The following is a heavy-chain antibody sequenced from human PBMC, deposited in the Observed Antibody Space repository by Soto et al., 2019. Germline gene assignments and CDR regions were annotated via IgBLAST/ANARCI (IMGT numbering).Heavy chain of an antibody. V-gene: IGHV3-11*06. D-gene: IGHD3-22*01. Sequence: GSLRLSCAASGFTFSDYYMSWIRQAPGKGLEWVSYISSSSSYTNYADSVKGRFTISRDNAKNSLYLQMNSLRAEDTAVYYCARVGLRSSGYYYPNYWYFDLWGRGTLGTVSS. CDR2: ISSSSSYT. CDR1: GFTFSDYY. J-gene: IGHJ2*01. CDR3: ARVGLRSSGYYYPNYWYFDL.